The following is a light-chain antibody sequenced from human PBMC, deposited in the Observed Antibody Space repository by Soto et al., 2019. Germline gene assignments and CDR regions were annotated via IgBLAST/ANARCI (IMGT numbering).Light chain of an antibody. Sequence: EVVLTHSPVTLSLSPGERATLSCRASQSFRGLLAWYQQKPGQAPRLLIYGASTRATGIPARFSGSGSGTEFTLTISSLEPEDFAVYYCQQRSNWPITFGQGTRLEIK. CDR1: QSFRGL. CDR3: QQRSNWPIT. J-gene: IGKJ5*01. V-gene: IGKV3-11*01. CDR2: GAS.